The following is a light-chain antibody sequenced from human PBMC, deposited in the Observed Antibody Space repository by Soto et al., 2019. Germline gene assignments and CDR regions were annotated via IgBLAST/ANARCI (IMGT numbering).Light chain of an antibody. J-gene: IGKJ3*01. CDR2: GTF. Sequence: IQLTQSPSSLSASVGDSVSITCRASQDIKTYLAWYQQKQGKAPKLLISGTFTLQSGVPSRFNGSGSGTDFTLTISRLQPEDFATYYCHHLNNYPPFTFGPGTKVDLE. CDR1: QDIKTY. V-gene: IGKV1-9*01. CDR3: HHLNNYPPFT.